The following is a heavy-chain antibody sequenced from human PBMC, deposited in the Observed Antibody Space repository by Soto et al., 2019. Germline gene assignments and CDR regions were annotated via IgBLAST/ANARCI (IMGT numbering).Heavy chain of an antibody. V-gene: IGHV3-30*04. CDR2: ISSDGRNE. CDR1: GFTFSSRP. Sequence: QVQLVESGGDVVQPGRSLRLSCAASGFTFSSRPMHWVRQAPGKGLEWVSVISSDGRNEYYADSVKRRFTISRDNSKNTVYLQMNRLRAEDTAVYYCARDHAYRYFDYWGQGTLVTVSS. J-gene: IGHJ4*02. CDR3: ARDHAYRYFDY.